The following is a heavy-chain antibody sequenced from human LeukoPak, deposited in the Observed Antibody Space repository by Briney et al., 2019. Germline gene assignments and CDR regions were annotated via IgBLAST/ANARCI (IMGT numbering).Heavy chain of an antibody. D-gene: IGHD1-26*01. J-gene: IGHJ6*02. CDR2: IKVDGSEK. CDR1: GFTFSSHW. CDR3: GREWGGSGVGKDG. V-gene: IGHV3-7*01. Sequence: GGSLRLSCVASGFTFSSHWMSWVRQAPGKGPEWVANIKVDGSEKYYVDSVRGRFTISRDNAKNSLFLQMNNLKVEDTAVYYWGREWGGSGVGKDGWGQGTTVTVSS.